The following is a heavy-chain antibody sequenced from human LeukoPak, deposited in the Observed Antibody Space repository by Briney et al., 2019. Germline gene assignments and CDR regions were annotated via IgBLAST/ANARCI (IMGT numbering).Heavy chain of an antibody. CDR1: GFTFSSYA. Sequence: GGSLRLSCSASGFTFSSYAMHWVRQAPGKGLEYVSAISSNGGSTYYADYVKGRFTISRDNSKNTLCLQMSSLRAEDTAVYYCVKDSRIAVAGTEFDYWGQGTLVTVSS. CDR2: ISSNGGST. J-gene: IGHJ4*02. V-gene: IGHV3-64D*06. CDR3: VKDSRIAVAGTEFDY. D-gene: IGHD6-19*01.